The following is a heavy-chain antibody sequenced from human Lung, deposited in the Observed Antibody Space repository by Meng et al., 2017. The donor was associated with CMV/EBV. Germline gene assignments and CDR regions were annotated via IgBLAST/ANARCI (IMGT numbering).Heavy chain of an antibody. CDR1: GFSFSSYW. D-gene: IGHD3-3*01. J-gene: IGHJ6*02. CDR2: IKYDGSEK. V-gene: IGHV3-7*01. CDR3: ARDNYDLWSGYYVMDV. Sequence: GESLKISCAASGFSFSSYWMSWVRQAPGKGLEWVANIKYDGSEKHYADSVKGRFTISRDDAKNSLHLQMKSLRAEDTAVYYCARDNYDLWSGYYVMDVWGQGXTVTVSS.